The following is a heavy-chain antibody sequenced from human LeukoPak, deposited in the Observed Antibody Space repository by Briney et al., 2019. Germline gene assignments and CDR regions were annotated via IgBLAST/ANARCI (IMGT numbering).Heavy chain of an antibody. J-gene: IGHJ4*02. Sequence: GGSLRLSCAASGFTFSSYWMTWVRQAPGKGLEWVANVKQDGSKKNYVDSVKGRFTISRDNAKNSLYLQMNSLRAEDTAVYYCATPLDYYDSSGYHQGGDWGQGTLVTVSS. V-gene: IGHV3-7*03. CDR2: VKQDGSKK. D-gene: IGHD3-22*01. CDR1: GFTFSSYW. CDR3: ATPLDYYDSSGYHQGGD.